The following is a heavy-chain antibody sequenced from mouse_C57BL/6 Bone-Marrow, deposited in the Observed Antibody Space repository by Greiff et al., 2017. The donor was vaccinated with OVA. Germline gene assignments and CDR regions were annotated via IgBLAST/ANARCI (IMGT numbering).Heavy chain of an antibody. V-gene: IGHV1-76*01. CDR1: GYTFTDHY. J-gene: IGHJ2*01. CDR2: IYPGSGNT. D-gene: IGHD2-3*01. Sequence: QVQLQQSGAEVVRPGASVKLSCKASGYTFTDHYINWVKQRPGQGLEWIARIYPGSGNTYYNEKFKGKATLTAEKSSNTAYMQLSSLTSEDSAVYSCAIDDGYFFEYGGQGTTLTVSS. CDR3: AIDDGYFFEY.